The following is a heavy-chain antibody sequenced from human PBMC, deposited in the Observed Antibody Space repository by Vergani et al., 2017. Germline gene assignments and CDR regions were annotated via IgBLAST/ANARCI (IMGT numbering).Heavy chain of an antibody. CDR2: IKGDGSAK. CDR1: GFTFRNYA. CDR3: ARGHPVGSY. Sequence: VQLVESGGGLAQPGGSLRLSCAASGFTFRNYAMTWVRQAPGKGLEWVAAIKGDGSAKQYVESVKGRFTISRDNAKSSLYLQMNSLRVADTAVYYCARGHPVGSYWGQGTLVTVSS. V-gene: IGHV3-7*01. D-gene: IGHD1-26*01. J-gene: IGHJ4*02.